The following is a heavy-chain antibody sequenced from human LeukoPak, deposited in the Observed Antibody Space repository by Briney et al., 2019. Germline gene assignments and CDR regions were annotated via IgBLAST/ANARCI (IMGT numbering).Heavy chain of an antibody. V-gene: IGHV3-23*01. CDR3: AKSFIQYYDINYCYDY. D-gene: IGHD3-22*01. Sequence: GGSLRLSCAASGFTFSSYAMTWVRQAPGKGLEWVSGISGSGDRTYYADPVKGRFTTSRDNSKNTLDLQMNSLRADDAAVYYCAKSFIQYYDINYCYDYWGQGTLVTVSS. J-gene: IGHJ4*02. CDR1: GFTFSSYA. CDR2: ISGSGDRT.